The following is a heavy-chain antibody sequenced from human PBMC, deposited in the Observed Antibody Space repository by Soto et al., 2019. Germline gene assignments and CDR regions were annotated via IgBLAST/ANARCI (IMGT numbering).Heavy chain of an antibody. D-gene: IGHD6-19*01. CDR1: GFTFSSYA. J-gene: IGHJ6*02. Sequence: QVQLVESGGGVVQPGRSLRLSCAASGFTFSSYAMHWVRQAPGKGLEWVAVISYDGSNKYYADSVKGRFTISRDNSKNTLYLQMNSLRAEDTAVYYCARVLKVAGRYYYYYYGMDVWGQGTTVTVSS. V-gene: IGHV3-30-3*01. CDR3: ARVLKVAGRYYYYYYGMDV. CDR2: ISYDGSNK.